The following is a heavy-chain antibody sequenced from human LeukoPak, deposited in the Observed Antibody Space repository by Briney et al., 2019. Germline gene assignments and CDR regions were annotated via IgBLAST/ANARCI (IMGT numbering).Heavy chain of an antibody. CDR3: ARQDSSSWVLGY. V-gene: IGHV4-4*09. D-gene: IGHD6-13*01. J-gene: IGHJ4*02. Sequence: SETLSLTCTVSGGSISGYYWSWIRQPPGKGLEWIGYIYTSGSTNYNPSLKSRVTISVDTSKNQFSLKLSSVTAADTAVYYCARQDSSSWVLGYWGQGTLVTVSS. CDR2: IYTSGST. CDR1: GGSISGYY.